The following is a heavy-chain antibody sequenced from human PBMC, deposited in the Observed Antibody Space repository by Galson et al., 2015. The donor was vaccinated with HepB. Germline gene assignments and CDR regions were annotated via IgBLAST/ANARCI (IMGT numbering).Heavy chain of an antibody. Sequence: SLRLSCAASGFTFSSYAMHWVRQAPGKGLEYVSAISSNGGSTYYADSVKGRFTISRDNSKNTLYLQMSSLRAEDTAVYYCVKDRQSTQNHYDFWSGRGPILGYWGQGTLVTVSS. CDR3: VKDRQSTQNHYDFWSGRGPILGY. V-gene: IGHV3-64D*06. D-gene: IGHD3-3*01. J-gene: IGHJ4*02. CDR1: GFTFSSYA. CDR2: ISSNGGST.